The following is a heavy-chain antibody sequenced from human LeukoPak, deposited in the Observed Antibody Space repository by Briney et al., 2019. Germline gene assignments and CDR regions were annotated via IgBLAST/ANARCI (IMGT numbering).Heavy chain of an antibody. J-gene: IGHJ6*02. V-gene: IGHV1-69*13. CDR3: ARSKWGSTVTTYGMDV. D-gene: IGHD4-17*01. CDR1: GGTFSSYA. Sequence: GASVKVSCKASGGTFSSYAISWVRQAPGQGLEWMGGIILIFGTANYAQKFQGRVTITADESTSTAYMELSSLRSEDTAVYYCARSKWGSTVTTYGMDVWGQGTTVTVSS. CDR2: IILIFGTA.